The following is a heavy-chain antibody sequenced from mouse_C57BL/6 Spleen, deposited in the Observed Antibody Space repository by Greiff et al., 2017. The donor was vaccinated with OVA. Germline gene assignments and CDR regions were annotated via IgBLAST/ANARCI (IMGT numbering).Heavy chain of an antibody. D-gene: IGHD2-3*01. V-gene: IGHV1-80*01. CDR1: GYAFSSYW. CDR3: ARYDGYYSMDY. J-gene: IGHJ4*01. CDR2: IYPGDGDT. Sequence: QVQLKESGAELVKPGASVKISCKASGYAFSSYWMNWVKQRPGKGLEWIGQIYPGDGDTNYNGKFKGKATLTADKSSSTAYMQLSSLTSEDSAVYFCARYDGYYSMDYWGQGTSVTVSS.